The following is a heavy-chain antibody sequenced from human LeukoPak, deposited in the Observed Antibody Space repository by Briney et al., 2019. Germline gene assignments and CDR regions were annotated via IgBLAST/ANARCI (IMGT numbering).Heavy chain of an antibody. CDR1: GYTFTSYA. Sequence: ASVKVSCKASGYTFTSYAMHWVRQAPGQRLEWMGWINAGNGNTKYSQKFQGRVTMTRDTSTSTVYMELSSLRSEDTAVYYCARGTIPPTPDAFDIWGQGTMVTVSS. CDR3: ARGTIPPTPDAFDI. CDR2: INAGNGNT. V-gene: IGHV1-3*01. J-gene: IGHJ3*02. D-gene: IGHD1-1*01.